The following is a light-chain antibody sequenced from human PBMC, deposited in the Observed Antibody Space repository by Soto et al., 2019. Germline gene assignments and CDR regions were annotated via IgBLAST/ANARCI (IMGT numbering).Light chain of an antibody. V-gene: IGKV1-13*02. CDR1: QAIGSA. Sequence: IPLTQSPSSLSASVGDRVTITCRAGQAIGSALAWYQQRPGKAPKLLLYDASNLEAGVPSRFSGSGSGTDFPLTITSLRPEDFATYYCQQFNGFPLTFGGGTKVQIK. CDR2: DAS. CDR3: QQFNGFPLT. J-gene: IGKJ4*01.